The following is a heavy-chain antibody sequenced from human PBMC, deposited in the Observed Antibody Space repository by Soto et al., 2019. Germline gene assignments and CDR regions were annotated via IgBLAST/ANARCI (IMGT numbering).Heavy chain of an antibody. V-gene: IGHV3-72*01. Sequence: EVQLVESGGGLVQPGGSLRLSCAASGLIFSDYHMDWVRQAPGKGLEWVGRISRKANSYTTEYAASVKGRFTISREDSKDALYLQMNRLKSEDTAVYYCAMLAVCAGGSSGMDVWGQGTTVTVSS. CDR1: GLIFSDYH. D-gene: IGHD2-15*01. J-gene: IGHJ6*02. CDR3: AMLAVCAGGSSGMDV. CDR2: ISRKANSYTT.